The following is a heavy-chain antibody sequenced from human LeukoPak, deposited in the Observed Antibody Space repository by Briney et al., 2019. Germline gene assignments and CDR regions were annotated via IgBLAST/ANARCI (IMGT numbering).Heavy chain of an antibody. Sequence: GGSLRLSCAASGFTFSSYAMSWVRQAPGKGLEWVSAISGSGGSTYYADSVKGRFTISRDNSKNTLYLQMNSLRAEDTALYYCAKVLAGYYYHGMDVWGQGTTVTVSS. CDR1: GFTFSSYA. CDR3: AKVLAGYYYHGMDV. D-gene: IGHD6-25*01. CDR2: ISGSGGST. V-gene: IGHV3-23*01. J-gene: IGHJ6*02.